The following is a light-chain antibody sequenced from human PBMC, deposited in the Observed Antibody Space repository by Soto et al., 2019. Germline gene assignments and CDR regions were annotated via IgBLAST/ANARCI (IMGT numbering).Light chain of an antibody. J-gene: IGKJ1*01. CDR3: QQRSNWPGT. CDR1: QSVSSY. Sequence: EIVLTQSPATLSLSPGERATLSCRASQSVSSYLAWYQQKPGQAPRLLIYDASNRATGIPARFSGSGSGTDFTLTISSLEPEDFPVYYCQQRSNWPGTFGQGTKVEIK. V-gene: IGKV3-11*01. CDR2: DAS.